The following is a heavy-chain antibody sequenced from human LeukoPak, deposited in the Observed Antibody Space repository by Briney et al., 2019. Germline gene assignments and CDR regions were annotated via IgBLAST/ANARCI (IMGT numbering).Heavy chain of an antibody. CDR1: GFTFSSHA. J-gene: IGHJ4*02. Sequence: GGSLRLSCAASGFTFSSHAMSWVRQAPGKGLEWVSALSGSGSNTYYADSVKGRFTVSRDNSKNTLYLQMNSLRAEDTAAYYCARESSGIAATDKIDFWGQGTLVTVSS. CDR2: LSGSGSNT. D-gene: IGHD6-13*01. CDR3: ARESSGIAATDKIDF. V-gene: IGHV3-23*01.